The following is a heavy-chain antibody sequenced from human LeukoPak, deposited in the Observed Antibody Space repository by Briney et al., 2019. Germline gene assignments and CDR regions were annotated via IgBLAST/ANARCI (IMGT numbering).Heavy chain of an antibody. Sequence: SGGSLRLSCAASGFTFSSYGMHWVRQAPGKGLEWVAFIRYDGSNKYYADSVKGRFTISRDNAKNSLYLQMNSLRAEDTAVYYCARAPTLLLWFGETNIFDYWGQGTLVTVSS. CDR1: GFTFSSYG. D-gene: IGHD3-10*01. CDR2: IRYDGSNK. V-gene: IGHV3-30*02. CDR3: ARAPTLLLWFGETNIFDY. J-gene: IGHJ4*02.